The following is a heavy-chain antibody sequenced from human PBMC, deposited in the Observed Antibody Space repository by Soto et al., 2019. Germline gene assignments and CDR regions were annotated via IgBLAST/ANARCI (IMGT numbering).Heavy chain of an antibody. CDR2: IIPIFGTA. D-gene: IGHD5-12*01. CDR3: ARVLEGDGYTASAFDI. J-gene: IGHJ3*02. V-gene: IGHV1-69*01. Sequence: QVQLVQSGAEVKKPGSSVKVSCKASGGTFSSYAISWVRQAPGQGLEWMGGIIPIFGTANYAQKFQSRVTVTADESTSTAYMELSSLTSEDTAVYYCARVLEGDGYTASAFDIWGQGTMVTVSS. CDR1: GGTFSSYA.